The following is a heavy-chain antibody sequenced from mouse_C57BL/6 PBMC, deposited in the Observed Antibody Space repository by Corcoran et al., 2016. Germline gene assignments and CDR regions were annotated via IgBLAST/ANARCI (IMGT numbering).Heavy chain of an antibody. CDR3: ARVGRGGYAMDY. D-gene: IGHD4-1*01. CDR2: IYPGDGDT. Sequence: QVQLQQSGAQLVKPGASVTISCKASGYAFSSYWMNWVKQRPGKGLEWIGQIYPGDGDTNYNGKFKGKATLTADKSSSTAYMQLSSLTSEDSAVYFCARVGRGGYAMDYWGQGTSVTVSS. V-gene: IGHV1-80*01. J-gene: IGHJ4*01. CDR1: GYAFSSYW.